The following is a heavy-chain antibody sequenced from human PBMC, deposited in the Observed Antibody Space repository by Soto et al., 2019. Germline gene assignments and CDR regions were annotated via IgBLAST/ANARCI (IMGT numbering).Heavy chain of an antibody. CDR2: INQDESES. CDR1: GFSFKTFW. CDR3: VSANIVGRPG. Sequence: EMQLVESGGGSVQPGESLILSCAASGFSFKTFWMSWVRQAPGKGLEWVANINQDESESHYVDSVKGRFTISRDNAKSSVSLQMNDLRVEDTAVYYCVSANIVGRPGGGQGTMVTVSS. D-gene: IGHD6-6*01. V-gene: IGHV3-7*01. J-gene: IGHJ3*01.